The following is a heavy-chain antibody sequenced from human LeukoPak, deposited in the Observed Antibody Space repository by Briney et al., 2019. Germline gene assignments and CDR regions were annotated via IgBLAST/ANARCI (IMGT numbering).Heavy chain of an antibody. CDR3: ARDPRGGTSRDNWFDP. CDR2: IYYSGST. J-gene: IGHJ5*02. V-gene: IGHV4-59*01. D-gene: IGHD1-1*01. Sequence: PSETLSPTCTVSGGSISSYYWSWIRQPPGKGLEWIGHIYYSGSTNYNPSLKSRVTISVDTSKNQFSLKLNSVTAADTAVYYCARDPRGGTSRDNWFDPWGQGTLVTVSS. CDR1: GGSISSYY.